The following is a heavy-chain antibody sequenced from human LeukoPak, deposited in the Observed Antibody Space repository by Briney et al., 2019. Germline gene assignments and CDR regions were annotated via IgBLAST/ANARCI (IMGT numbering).Heavy chain of an antibody. CDR2: IYYSGST. J-gene: IGHJ5*02. Sequence: PSETLSLTCTVSGGSISSSSYYWGWIRQPPGKGLEWIGSIYYSGSTYYNPSLKSRVTISVDTSKNQFSLKLSSVTAADTAVYYCARTLSSYSSGWSPDSYNWFDPWGQGTLVTVSS. CDR1: GGSISSSSYY. D-gene: IGHD6-19*01. V-gene: IGHV4-39*07. CDR3: ARTLSSYSSGWSPDSYNWFDP.